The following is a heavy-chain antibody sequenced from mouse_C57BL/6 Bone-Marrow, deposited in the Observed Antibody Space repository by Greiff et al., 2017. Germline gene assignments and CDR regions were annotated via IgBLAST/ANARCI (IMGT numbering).Heavy chain of an antibody. Sequence: EVQLQQSGPGLVKPSQSLSLTCSVTGYSITSGYYWNWIRQFPGNKLEWMGYIYYDGSNNYNPSLKNRISITRDTSKNQFFLKLNSVTTEDTATYYCAREDYGSKSWFAYWGQGTLVTVSA. CDR3: AREDYGSKSWFAY. J-gene: IGHJ3*01. D-gene: IGHD1-1*01. V-gene: IGHV3-6*01. CDR1: GYSITSGYY. CDR2: IYYDGSN.